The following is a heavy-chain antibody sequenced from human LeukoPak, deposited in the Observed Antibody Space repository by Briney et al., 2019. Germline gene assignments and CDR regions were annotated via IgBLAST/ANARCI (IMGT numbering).Heavy chain of an antibody. J-gene: IGHJ5*02. D-gene: IGHD3-16*02. CDR2: IIPILGIA. V-gene: IGHV1-69*04. CDR1: GGTFSSYA. CDR3: ASTLDYIWGSYRNNWFDP. Sequence: SVKVSCKASGGTFSSYAIGWVRQAPGQGLEWMGRIIPILGIANYAQRFQGRVTITADKSTSTAYMELSSLRSEDTAVYYCASTLDYIWGSYRNNWFDPWGQGTLVTVSS.